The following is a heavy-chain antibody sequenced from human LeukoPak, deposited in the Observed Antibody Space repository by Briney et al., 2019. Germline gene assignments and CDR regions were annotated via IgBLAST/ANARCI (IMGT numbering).Heavy chain of an antibody. CDR1: GFSFRTSA. J-gene: IGHJ4*02. Sequence: GGSLRLSCAASGFSFRTSAMSWVRQAPGKGLLWVSHINSDGSITDYADSVKGRFTISRDNARNTLSLQMDSLRVEDTAVYYCARNPTGDYDYWGQGALVTVSS. D-gene: IGHD2-8*02. CDR2: INSDGSIT. V-gene: IGHV3-74*01. CDR3: ARNPTGDYDY.